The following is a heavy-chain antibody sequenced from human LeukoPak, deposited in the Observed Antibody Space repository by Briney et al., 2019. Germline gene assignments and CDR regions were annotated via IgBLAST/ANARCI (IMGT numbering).Heavy chain of an antibody. CDR2: IYSSGST. Sequence: SETLSLTCSVSGASISSGSNYWGWIRQPPWKTLEWIGSIYSSGSTYYNPSLKSRVIIIIDTPKNHFSLTLSSVTAADTAVYYCARDPESYDFWSGYYTATWGYWGQGTLVTVSS. D-gene: IGHD3-3*01. CDR3: ARDPESYDFWSGYYTATWGY. CDR1: GASISSGSNY. V-gene: IGHV4-39*07. J-gene: IGHJ4*02.